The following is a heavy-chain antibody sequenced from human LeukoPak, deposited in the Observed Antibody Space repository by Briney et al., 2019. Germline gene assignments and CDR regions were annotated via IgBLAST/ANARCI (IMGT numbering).Heavy chain of an antibody. Sequence: PGGSLRLSCAASGFTFSGYGMNWVRQAPGKGLEYVSAISNNGGTTYYADSVKGRFTISRDNSKNTLYLHMRSLRAEDTAVYYCVGYCSTTSCLYDYWGQGTLVTVSS. J-gene: IGHJ4*02. CDR3: VGYCSTTSCLYDY. CDR2: ISNNGGTT. CDR1: GFTFSGYG. D-gene: IGHD2-2*01. V-gene: IGHV3-64D*09.